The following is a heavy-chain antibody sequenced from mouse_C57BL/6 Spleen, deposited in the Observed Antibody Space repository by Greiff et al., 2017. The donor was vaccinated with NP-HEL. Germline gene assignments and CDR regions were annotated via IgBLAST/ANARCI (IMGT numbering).Heavy chain of an antibody. CDR2: IRNKANNHAT. CDR3: TPRYDYDEAMDY. V-gene: IGHV6-6*01. J-gene: IGHJ4*01. Sequence: EVKVEESGGGLVQPGGSMKLSCAASGFTFSDAWMDWVRQSPEKGLEWVAEIRNKANNHATYYAESVKGRFTISRDDSKSSVYLQMNSLRAEDTGIYYCTPRYDYDEAMDYWGQGTSVTVSS. CDR1: GFTFSDAW. D-gene: IGHD2-4*01.